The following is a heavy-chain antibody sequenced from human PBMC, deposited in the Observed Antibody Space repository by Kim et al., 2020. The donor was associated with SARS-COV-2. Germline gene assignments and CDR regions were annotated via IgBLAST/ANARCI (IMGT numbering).Heavy chain of an antibody. J-gene: IGHJ4*02. CDR2: IWYDGSNK. Sequence: GGSLRLSCAASGFTFSSYGMHWVRQAPGKGLEWVAVIWYDGSNKYYADSVKGRFTISRDNSKNTLYLQMNSLRAEDTAVYYCASRGGFGELLSTLAYWGQGTLVTVSS. D-gene: IGHD3-10*01. V-gene: IGHV3-33*01. CDR1: GFTFSSYG. CDR3: ASRGGFGELLSTLAY.